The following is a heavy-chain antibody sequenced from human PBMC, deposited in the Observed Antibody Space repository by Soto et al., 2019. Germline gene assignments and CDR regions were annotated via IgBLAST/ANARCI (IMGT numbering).Heavy chain of an antibody. D-gene: IGHD4-4*01. Sequence: GGSLRLSCTASGFTFGDYAMSWVRQAPGKGLEWVGFIRSKAYGGTTEYAASVKGRFTISRDDSKSIAYLQMNSLKTEDTAVYYCTRDDYSNYYYYYYYMDVWGKGTTVPVSS. CDR2: IRSKAYGGTT. CDR3: TRDDYSNYYYYYYYMDV. J-gene: IGHJ6*03. V-gene: IGHV3-49*04. CDR1: GFTFGDYA.